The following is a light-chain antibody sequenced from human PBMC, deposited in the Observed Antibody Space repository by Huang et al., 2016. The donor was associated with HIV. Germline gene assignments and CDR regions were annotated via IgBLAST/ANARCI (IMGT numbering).Light chain of an antibody. Sequence: EIVLTQSPATLSLSPGERATLSCRASQSVSSYLAWYQQKPGQAPRLLIYDASNRATGIPARFSVSGSGTDFILTISSLEPEDFAVYYCQQRSNWPHLTFGGGTKVEIK. CDR2: DAS. V-gene: IGKV3-11*01. CDR1: QSVSSY. CDR3: QQRSNWPHLT. J-gene: IGKJ4*01.